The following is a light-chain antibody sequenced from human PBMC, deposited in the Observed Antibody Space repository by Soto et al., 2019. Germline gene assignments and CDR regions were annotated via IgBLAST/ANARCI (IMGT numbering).Light chain of an antibody. CDR1: QGISSY. CDR3: QKYSSVIT. CDR2: AAS. Sequence: DIQMTQSPSALSASVGDRVTITCRASQGISSYLAWYQQKLGKVPKLLISAASTLQSGVPSRFSGSVSGTDFPLTNSSLQPEDVATYYCQKYSSVITFGQGTRLEMK. V-gene: IGKV1-27*01. J-gene: IGKJ5*01.